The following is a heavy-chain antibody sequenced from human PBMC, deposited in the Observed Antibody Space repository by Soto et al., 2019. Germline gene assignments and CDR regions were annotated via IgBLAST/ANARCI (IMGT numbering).Heavy chain of an antibody. CDR3: SRKYAPLLI. CDR2: IRAYNGNT. D-gene: IGHD2-2*01. J-gene: IGHJ4*02. V-gene: IGHV1-18*01. CDR1: GYTFTIYG. Sequence: QVQLVQSGAEVKKPGASVKVSFKASGYTFTIYGISWVRQAPGQGLEWMGWIRAYNGNTNYAQKLQGRVTMTTDTSTSKAYMELRSLRSDDTSVDYCSRKYAPLLIWVKGTLVTVSS.